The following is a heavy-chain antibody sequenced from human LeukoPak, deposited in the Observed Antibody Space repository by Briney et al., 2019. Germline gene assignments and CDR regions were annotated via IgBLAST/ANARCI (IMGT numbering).Heavy chain of an antibody. CDR3: ARYGSGSYYTTYYYYGMDV. Sequence: SETLSLTCTVSGGSISSYYWSWIRQPPGKGLEWIGYIYYSGSTNYNPSLKSRVTISVDTSKNQFSLKLSSVTAADTAVYYCARYGSGSYYTTYYYYGMDVCGQGTTVTVSS. J-gene: IGHJ6*02. CDR2: IYYSGST. D-gene: IGHD3-10*01. CDR1: GGSISSYY. V-gene: IGHV4-59*01.